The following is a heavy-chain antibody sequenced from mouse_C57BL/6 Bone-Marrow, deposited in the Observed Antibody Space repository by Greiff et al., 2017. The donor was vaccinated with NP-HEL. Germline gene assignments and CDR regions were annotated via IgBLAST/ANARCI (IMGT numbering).Heavy chain of an antibody. J-gene: IGHJ3*01. D-gene: IGHD1-1*01. CDR2: IYPRSGNT. V-gene: IGHV1-81*01. CDR3: GSSYAAWFAY. CDR1: GYTFTSYG. Sequence: VQLQQSGAELARPGASVKLSCKASGYTFTSYGISWVKQRTGQGLEGIGEIYPRSGNTYYNEKFKGKATLTADKSSSTAYMELRSLTSEDSAVYFCGSSYAAWFAYWGQGTLVTVSA.